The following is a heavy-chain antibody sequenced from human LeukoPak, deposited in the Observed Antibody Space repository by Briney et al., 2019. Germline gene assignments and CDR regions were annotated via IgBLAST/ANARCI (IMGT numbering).Heavy chain of an antibody. Sequence: SETLSLTCTVSGGSLGSFSYYWGWVRQPPGKRLEWIGSIYYSGSNHYNPSLKSRLTISVDTSKNQFSLKLSSVTAADTAVYYCALRGSGSYSDFDYWGQGTLVTVSS. CDR2: IYYSGSN. CDR3: ALRGSGSYSDFDY. V-gene: IGHV4-39*01. J-gene: IGHJ4*02. D-gene: IGHD3-10*01. CDR1: GGSLGSFSYY.